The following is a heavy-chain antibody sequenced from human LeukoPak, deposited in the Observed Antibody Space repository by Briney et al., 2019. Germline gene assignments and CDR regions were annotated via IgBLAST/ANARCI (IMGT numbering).Heavy chain of an antibody. CDR3: ARGPYSYGEKRWFDP. CDR1: GGSFSGYY. J-gene: IGHJ5*02. D-gene: IGHD5-18*01. V-gene: IGHV4-34*01. CDR2: INHSGST. Sequence: SETLSLTCAVYGGSFSGYYWSWIRQPPGKGLEWIGEINHSGSTNYNPPLKSRVTISVDTSKNQFSLKLSSVTAADTAVYYCARGPYSYGEKRWFDPWGQGTLVTVSS.